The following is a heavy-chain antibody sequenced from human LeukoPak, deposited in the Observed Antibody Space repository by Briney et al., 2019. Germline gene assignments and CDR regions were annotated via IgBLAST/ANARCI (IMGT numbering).Heavy chain of an antibody. V-gene: IGHV1-18*01. CDR2: INPSGGST. D-gene: IGHD1-26*01. Sequence: ASVTVSCKASGYTFTSYGISWVRQAPGQGLEWMGLINPSGGSTRYAQKLQGRVTMTTDTSTSTAYMELRSLRSDDTAVYYCASSNLSIVGATDYWGQGTLVTVSS. CDR3: ASSNLSIVGATDY. J-gene: IGHJ4*02. CDR1: GYTFTSYG.